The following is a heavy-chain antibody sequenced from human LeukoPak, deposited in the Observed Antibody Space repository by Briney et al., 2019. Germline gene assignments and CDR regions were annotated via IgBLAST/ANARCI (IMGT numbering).Heavy chain of an antibody. CDR1: GFTFSSNA. CDR2: IKQDGGEK. V-gene: IGHV3-7*01. J-gene: IGHJ4*02. CDR3: ARVGVTIPTAMNY. Sequence: AGGSLRLSCAASGFTFSSNAMSWVRQAPGKGLEWVANIKQDGGEKYYVDSVKGRFTISRDNAKNSLYLQMNSLRAEDTALYYCARVGVTIPTAMNYWGQGTLVTVSS. D-gene: IGHD2-2*01.